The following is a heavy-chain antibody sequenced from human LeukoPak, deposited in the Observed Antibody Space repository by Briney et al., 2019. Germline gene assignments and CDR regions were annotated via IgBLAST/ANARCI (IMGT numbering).Heavy chain of an antibody. Sequence: GGSLRLSCAASGFTVSSNYMSWVRQAPGKGLEWVSVIYSGGSTYYADSVKGRFTISRDNSKNTLYLQMNSLRAEDTAVYYCARGPDYGDYEEYFQHWGQGTLVTVSS. D-gene: IGHD4-17*01. J-gene: IGHJ1*01. CDR2: IYSGGST. CDR3: ARGPDYGDYEEYFQH. V-gene: IGHV3-53*01. CDR1: GFTVSSNY.